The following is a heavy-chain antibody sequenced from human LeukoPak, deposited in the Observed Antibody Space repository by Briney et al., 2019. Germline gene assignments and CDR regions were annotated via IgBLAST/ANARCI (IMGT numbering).Heavy chain of an antibody. Sequence: GESLKISCKYSGYRFTTSWIAWVRQMPGKGLEWMGIIYPADSNTRYSPSFQGQVTISAHKSISTAYLQWSSLKASDTAMYYCARHYHPSSGYIIDWFDPWGQGTLVTVSS. V-gene: IGHV5-51*01. J-gene: IGHJ5*02. D-gene: IGHD5-12*01. CDR2: IYPADSNT. CDR1: GYRFTTSW. CDR3: ARHYHPSSGYIIDWFDP.